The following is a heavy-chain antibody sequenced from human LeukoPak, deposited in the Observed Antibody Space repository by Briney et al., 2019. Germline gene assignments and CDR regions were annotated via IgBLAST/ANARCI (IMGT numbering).Heavy chain of an antibody. CDR3: ARDPTRGDLSVY. CDR2: ISAYNGNT. J-gene: IGHJ4*02. Sequence: ASVKVSCKASGYTFTTYGISWVRQAPGQGLEWMGWISAYNGNTNYAQKLQGRVTMTTDTSTSTAYMELSRLRSDDTAVYYCARDPTRGDLSVYWGQGTLVTVSS. V-gene: IGHV1-18*01. D-gene: IGHD7-27*01. CDR1: GYTFTTYG.